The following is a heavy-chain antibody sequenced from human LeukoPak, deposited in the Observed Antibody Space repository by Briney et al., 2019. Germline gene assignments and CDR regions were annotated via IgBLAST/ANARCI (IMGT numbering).Heavy chain of an antibody. CDR2: ISSSGTTM. J-gene: IGHJ4*02. D-gene: IGHD5-18*01. CDR3: AKGHTYGMI. Sequence: GGSLRLSCAASGFTFSDYYMSWIRQTPGKGLEWVSYISSSGTTMEYADSVKGRFTISRDNAKDSLYLQMNSLGAEDTVVYYCAKGHTYGMIWGQGTLVTVSS. CDR1: GFTFSDYY. V-gene: IGHV3-11*01.